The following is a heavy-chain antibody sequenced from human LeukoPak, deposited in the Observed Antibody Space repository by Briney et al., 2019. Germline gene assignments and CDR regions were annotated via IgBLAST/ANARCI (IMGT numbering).Heavy chain of an antibody. CDR2: ISGSGGST. J-gene: IGHJ4*02. Sequence: GGSLRLSCAASGFTFSSYAMSWVRQAPGKGLEWVSAISGSGGSTYYADSVKGRFTISRDNSKNTLYLQMNSLRAEDTAVYYCARRPEYCGGDCYSTPVDYWGQGTLVTVSS. D-gene: IGHD2-21*02. CDR1: GFTFSSYA. CDR3: ARRPEYCGGDCYSTPVDY. V-gene: IGHV3-23*01.